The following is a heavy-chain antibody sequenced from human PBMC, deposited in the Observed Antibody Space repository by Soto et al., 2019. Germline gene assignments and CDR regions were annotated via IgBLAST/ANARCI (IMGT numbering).Heavy chain of an antibody. CDR3: XXXXXXGFDL. CDR2: IQNDASLT. CDR1: GFTFDYYW. V-gene: IGHV3-74*01. J-gene: IGHJ3*01. Sequence: LVESGGGLVQSGGSLRLSCAASGFTFDYYWMHWVRQVPGKGLLWVSHIQNDASLTTYADSVKGRFIISRDNAKNXXXXXXXXXXXXXXXXXXXXXXXXXGFDLWGQGTMVTVSS.